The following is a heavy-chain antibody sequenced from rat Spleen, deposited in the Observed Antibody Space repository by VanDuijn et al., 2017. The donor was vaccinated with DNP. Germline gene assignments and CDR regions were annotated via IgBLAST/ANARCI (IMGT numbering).Heavy chain of an antibody. J-gene: IGHJ1*01. V-gene: IGHV5S23*01. CDR3: VRPDYYFGSYPFF. Sequence: EVQLVESGGGLVQPGRSLKLSCAASGFTFNTYYMAWVRQAPTKGLEWVASIRTGGEDTYYRDSVKGRFTISRDNAKNTLYLQMNSLRSEDMATYYCVRPDYYFGSYPFFWGPGTMVTVSS. CDR1: GFTFNTYY. CDR2: IRTGGEDT. D-gene: IGHD1-12*02.